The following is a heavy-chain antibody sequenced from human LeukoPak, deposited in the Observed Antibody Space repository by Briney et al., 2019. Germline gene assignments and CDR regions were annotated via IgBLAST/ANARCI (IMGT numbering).Heavy chain of an antibody. Sequence: ASVKVSCKASGYTFTGYYMHWVRQAPGQGLEWMGWINPNSGATNYAQKFQGRVTMTRDTSISTAYMELSRLRSDDTAVYYCASGSYCSGGSCYRSYYYYGMDVWGQGTTVTVSS. D-gene: IGHD2-15*01. V-gene: IGHV1-2*02. CDR1: GYTFTGYY. J-gene: IGHJ6*02. CDR3: ASGSYCSGGSCYRSYYYYGMDV. CDR2: INPNSGAT.